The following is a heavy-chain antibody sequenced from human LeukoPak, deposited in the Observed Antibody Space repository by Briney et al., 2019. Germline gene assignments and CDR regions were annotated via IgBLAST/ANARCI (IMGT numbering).Heavy chain of an antibody. D-gene: IGHD4-17*01. CDR3: ARHGYGDSDDFHY. V-gene: IGHV5-51*01. CDR1: GYTFTSYW. J-gene: IGHJ4*02. CDR2: IYPGDSDT. Sequence: GESLKISCQASGYTFTSYWIGWVRQMPGKGLEWVGIIYPGDSDTRYSPSFQGQVTISADKSISTAYLQWSSLKASDTAMYYCARHGYGDSDDFHYWGQGTLVTVSS.